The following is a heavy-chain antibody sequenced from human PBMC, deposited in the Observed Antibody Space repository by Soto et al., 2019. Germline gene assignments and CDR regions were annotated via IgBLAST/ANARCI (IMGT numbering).Heavy chain of an antibody. CDR2: IWYDGSNK. J-gene: IGHJ6*02. V-gene: IGHV3-33*01. CDR3: ARDVAYYDFWSGYSEPHIRMDV. D-gene: IGHD3-3*01. Sequence: QVQLVESGGGVVQPGRSLRLSCAASGFTFSAYAIHWVRQAPGKGLEWVAIIWYDGSNKYYADSVKGRFTISRDNSKNTLSLQMISLRVEHTAVYYCARDVAYYDFWSGYSEPHIRMDVWGQGTTVTVSS. CDR1: GFTFSAYA.